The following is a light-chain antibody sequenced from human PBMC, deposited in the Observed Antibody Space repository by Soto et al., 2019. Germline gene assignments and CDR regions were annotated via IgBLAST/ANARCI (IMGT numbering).Light chain of an antibody. CDR2: DAS. Sequence: DIQLTQSPSFMSASVGDRVTITCRASQGISTFLAWYQQHPGTAPKRLIYDASNLQSGVPSRFSGSGSGTEFTLTISSLQPEDFATYYCQQVNNYPLTF. CDR3: QQVNNYPLT. V-gene: IGKV1-9*01. CDR1: QGISTF. J-gene: IGKJ4*01.